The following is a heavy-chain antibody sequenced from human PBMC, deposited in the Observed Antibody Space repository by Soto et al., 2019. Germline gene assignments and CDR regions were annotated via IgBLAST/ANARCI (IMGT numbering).Heavy chain of an antibody. CDR2: IYHSGST. J-gene: IGHJ4*02. Sequence: SETLSLTCTVSGGSISRGGYSWSWIRQPPGKGLEWIGYIYHSGSTYYNPSLKSRVTISLHRSKNHSSLKLSSVSAADTAVYYCARAQWLVLDYWGQGTLVTVSS. CDR1: GGSISRGGYS. D-gene: IGHD6-19*01. CDR3: ARAQWLVLDY. V-gene: IGHV4-30-2*01.